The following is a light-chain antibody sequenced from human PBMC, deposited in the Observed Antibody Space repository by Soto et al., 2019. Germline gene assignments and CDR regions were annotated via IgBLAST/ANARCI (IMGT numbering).Light chain of an antibody. J-gene: IGLJ1*01. V-gene: IGLV2-14*01. Sequence: QSALTXPASVSGSPGQSITISCTGTSSDVGGYNYVSWYQQHPGKAPKLMIYDVSNRPSGVSNRFSGSKSGNTASLTISGLHAEDEADYYCSSHTSSSTSYVFGTGTKVTVL. CDR2: DVS. CDR1: SSDVGGYNY. CDR3: SSHTSSSTSYV.